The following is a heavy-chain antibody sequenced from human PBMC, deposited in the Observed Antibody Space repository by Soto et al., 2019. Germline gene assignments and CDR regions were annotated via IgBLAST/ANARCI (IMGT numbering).Heavy chain of an antibody. CDR1: GGTFSSYA. V-gene: IGHV1-69*13. CDR2: IIPIFGTA. D-gene: IGHD3-22*01. J-gene: IGHJ4*02. Sequence: SVNVSCKASGGTFSSYAISWVRQAPGQGLEWMGGIIPIFGTANYAQKFQGRVTITADESTSTAYMELSSLRSEDTAVYYCARVRTRDYNSSGYYDYWGQGTLVTVLL. CDR3: ARVRTRDYNSSGYYDY.